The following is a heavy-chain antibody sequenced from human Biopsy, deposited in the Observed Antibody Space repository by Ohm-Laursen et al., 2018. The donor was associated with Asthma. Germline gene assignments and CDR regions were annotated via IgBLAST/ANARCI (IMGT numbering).Heavy chain of an antibody. CDR3: ARQSGQDYGDSSGFDI. V-gene: IGHV3-30*03. CDR2: VSSDGHNK. J-gene: IGHJ3*02. CDR1: GFVFSQCD. Sequence: SLRLSCAASGFVFSQCDMHWVRQGPGKGLEWVALVSSDGHNKYYEDSVKGHFTISRDNSRNRLYLQINRLTVEDSAVYFCARQSGQDYGDSSGFDIWGQGTKVAVSS. D-gene: IGHD3-22*01.